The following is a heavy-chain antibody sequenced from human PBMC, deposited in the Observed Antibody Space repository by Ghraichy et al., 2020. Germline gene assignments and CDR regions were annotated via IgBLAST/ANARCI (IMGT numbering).Heavy chain of an antibody. CDR3: ARAREATIRPWFDP. D-gene: IGHD5-12*01. V-gene: IGHV4-30-4*01. CDR1: GGSISSGDYY. J-gene: IGHJ5*02. CDR2: VYYSGTA. Sequence: SETLSLTCTVSGGSISSGDYYWSWIRQPPGKGLEWIGYVYYSGTAYYHPSLKSRVTISVDTSKNQFSLILNSVTAADTAVYYCARAREATIRPWFDPWGQGMLVTVSS.